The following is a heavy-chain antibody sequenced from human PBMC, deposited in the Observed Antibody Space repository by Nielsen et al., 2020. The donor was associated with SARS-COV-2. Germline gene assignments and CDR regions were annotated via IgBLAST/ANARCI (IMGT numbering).Heavy chain of an antibody. D-gene: IGHD4-11*01. CDR3: ARETLDYTSSFVDY. V-gene: IGHV3-30*03. CDR2: ISYDGNE. Sequence: GESLKISCAASGFTFSSYGMHWVRQAPGKGLEWLAIISYDGNEHYADSVKGRFTISRDNSKDTLYLQMDSLRPEDTAVYFCARETLDYTSSFVDYWGQGTLVTVS. J-gene: IGHJ4*02. CDR1: GFTFSSYG.